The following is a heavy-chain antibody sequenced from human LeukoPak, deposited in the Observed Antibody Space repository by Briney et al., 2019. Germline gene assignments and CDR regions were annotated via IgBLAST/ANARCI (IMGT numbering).Heavy chain of an antibody. V-gene: IGHV3-7*01. CDR3: VRQAGVF. CDR1: GFTFSTYL. Sequence: GGSLRLSCSASGFTFSTYLMSWVRQAPGKGLEWVANIKEDGSEKYYVDSVKGRFTISRDNAKSSLYLQMNSLRAEDTAVYYCVRQAGVFWGQGTLVTVSS. J-gene: IGHJ4*02. D-gene: IGHD3-10*01. CDR2: IKEDGSEK.